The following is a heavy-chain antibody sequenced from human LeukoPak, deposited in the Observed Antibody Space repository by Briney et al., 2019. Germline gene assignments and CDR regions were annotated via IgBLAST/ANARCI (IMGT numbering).Heavy chain of an antibody. D-gene: IGHD2-21*02. CDR3: ARALCGDCYYYYGMDV. V-gene: IGHV3-21*01. CDR2: VSTGSNYI. Sequence: PGGSLRLSCTASGFTFSSYSLNWVRQAPGKGLEWVSSVSTGSNYIYYADSVKGRFTISRDNAKNSLYLQMNSLRAEDTAVYYCARALCGDCYYYYGMDVWGQGTTVTVSS. J-gene: IGHJ6*02. CDR1: GFTFSSYS.